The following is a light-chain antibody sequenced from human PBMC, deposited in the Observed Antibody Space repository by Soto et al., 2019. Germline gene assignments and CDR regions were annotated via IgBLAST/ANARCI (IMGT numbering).Light chain of an antibody. Sequence: QSVLTQPASVSGSPGQSITISCTGTSSDVGGYNYVSWYQQHPGKAPKLMIYDVSYRPSGVSDRFSGSKSGNTPSLTISGLQSEDEADYYCDSYTSGSPYVFGTGTKLTVL. J-gene: IGLJ1*01. V-gene: IGLV2-14*01. CDR2: DVS. CDR3: DSYTSGSPYV. CDR1: SSDVGGYNY.